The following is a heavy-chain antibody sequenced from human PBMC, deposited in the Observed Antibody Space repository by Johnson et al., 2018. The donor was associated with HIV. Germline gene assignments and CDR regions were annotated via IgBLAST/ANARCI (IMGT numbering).Heavy chain of an antibody. Sequence: VQLVESGGGLVQPGGSLRLSCAASGFIVSSNYMSWVRQAPGKGLEWVSVIYSGGSTYYADSVRGRFTISRDNSRNTLYLQMSSLRVEDTAMYYCARDGESQQLPLGDAFDVWGQGTMVTVSS. V-gene: IGHV3-66*01. CDR1: GFIVSSNY. CDR2: IYSGGST. J-gene: IGHJ3*01. D-gene: IGHD6-13*01. CDR3: ARDGESQQLPLGDAFDV.